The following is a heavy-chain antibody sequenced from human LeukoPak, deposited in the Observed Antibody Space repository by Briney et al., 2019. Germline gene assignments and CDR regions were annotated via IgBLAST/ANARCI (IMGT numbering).Heavy chain of an antibody. J-gene: IGHJ4*02. CDR3: ARVRVYYYDSSGYSDY. D-gene: IGHD3-22*01. V-gene: IGHV3-7*01. CDR2: IKEDGSEK. CDR1: GFRFSRYW. Sequence: GGSLRLSCAASGFRFSRYWMSWVRQAPGKGLEWVANIKEDGSEKYYVDSVKGRFSISRDNAKNSLYLQMKSLRAEDTAVYYCARVRVYYYDSSGYSDYWGQGTLVIVSS.